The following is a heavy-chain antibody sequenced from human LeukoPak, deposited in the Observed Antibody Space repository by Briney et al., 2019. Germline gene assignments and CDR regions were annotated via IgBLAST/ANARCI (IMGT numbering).Heavy chain of an antibody. J-gene: IGHJ4*02. CDR1: GFTFNIYG. V-gene: IGHV3-30*02. CDR3: ATYRQVLLPFES. D-gene: IGHD2-8*02. CDR2: IRYDGSNK. Sequence: GGSLTLFCAASGFTFNIYGMHCLRDAPGRGLEGVAFIRYDGSNKYYAVSVKGPFTISRDNSKNTLYLQMNRLRAEDTAIYYCATYRQVLLPFESWGQGTLVTVSS.